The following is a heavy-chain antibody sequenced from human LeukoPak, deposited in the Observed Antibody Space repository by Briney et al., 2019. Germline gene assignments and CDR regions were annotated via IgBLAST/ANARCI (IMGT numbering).Heavy chain of an antibody. CDR3: AKGDYDSSGPLNYYFDY. J-gene: IGHJ4*02. V-gene: IGHV3-23*01. CDR2: ISGSGGST. Sequence: GGSLRLSCAASGLTFSSYAMSWVRQAPGKGLEWVSAISGSGGSTYYADSVKGRFTISRDNSKHTLYLQMNSLRAEDTAVYYCAKGDYDSSGPLNYYFDYWGQGTLVTVSS. D-gene: IGHD3-22*01. CDR1: GLTFSSYA.